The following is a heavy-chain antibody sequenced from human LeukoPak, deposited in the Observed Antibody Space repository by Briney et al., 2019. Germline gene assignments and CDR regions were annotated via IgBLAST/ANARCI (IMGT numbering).Heavy chain of an antibody. CDR1: GGSISSYY. D-gene: IGHD5-18*01. CDR3: ARQRVGYSYGYDY. Sequence: SETLSLTCTVSGGSISSYYWSWIRQPPGKGLEWIGYIYYSGSTNYNPSLKSRVTISVDTSKNQFSLKLGSVTAADTAVYYCARQRVGYSYGYDYWGQGTLVTVSS. V-gene: IGHV4-59*08. CDR2: IYYSGST. J-gene: IGHJ4*02.